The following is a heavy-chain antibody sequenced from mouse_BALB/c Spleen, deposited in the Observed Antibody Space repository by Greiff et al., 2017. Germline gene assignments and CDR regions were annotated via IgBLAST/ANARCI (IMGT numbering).Heavy chain of an antibody. D-gene: IGHD2-14*01. V-gene: IGHV5-9-4*01. CDR1: GFTFSSYA. CDR3: ATYRYGAMDY. Sequence: EVKLMESGGGLVKPGGSLKLSCAASGFTFSSYAMSWVRQSPEKRLEWVAEISSGGSYTYYPDTVTGRFTISRDNAKNTLYLEMSSLRSEDTAMYYCATYRYGAMDYWGQGTSVTVSS. CDR2: ISSGGSYT. J-gene: IGHJ4*01.